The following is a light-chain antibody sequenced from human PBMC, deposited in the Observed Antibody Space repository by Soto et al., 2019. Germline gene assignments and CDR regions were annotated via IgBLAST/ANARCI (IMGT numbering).Light chain of an antibody. V-gene: IGKV1D-12*01. CDR1: QAIGTW. CDR3: QQANSLPFT. J-gene: IGKJ3*01. CDR2: AAS. Sequence: DIQMTQSPSSVSASVGDRVTITCRASQAIGTWLAWYQQKPGKAPKLLIYAASTLQSGVPSRFSGSGSGTAFTLPVSSLQPEDFATYYCQQANSLPFTFGPGTKVDI.